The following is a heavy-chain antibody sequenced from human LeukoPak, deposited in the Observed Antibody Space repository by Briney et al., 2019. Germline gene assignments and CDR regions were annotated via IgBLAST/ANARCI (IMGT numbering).Heavy chain of an antibody. CDR3: ARPQREIRYFDWSDAFDI. J-gene: IGHJ3*02. Sequence: ASVKVSCKASGYTFTGYYIHWVRQAPGQGLEWMGWITPNSGGTNYAQKFQGKVTMTRDTSTSTAYMELNRLRSDDTAVYYCARPQREIRYFDWSDAFDIWGQGTMVTVSS. CDR2: ITPNSGGT. V-gene: IGHV1-2*02. D-gene: IGHD3-9*01. CDR1: GYTFTGYY.